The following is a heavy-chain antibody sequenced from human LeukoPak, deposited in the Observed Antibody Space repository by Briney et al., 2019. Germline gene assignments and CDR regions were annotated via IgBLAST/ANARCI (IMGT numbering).Heavy chain of an antibody. CDR2: IYYSGST. D-gene: IGHD6-13*01. J-gene: IGHJ5*02. V-gene: IGHV4-59*08. Sequence: SETLSLTCTVSGGSISSYYWSWIRQPPGKGLEWIGYIYYSGSTNYNPSLKSRVTISVDTSKNQFSLKLSSVTAADTAVYYCARQGSSSGNKWFAPGGQGPRVTVSS. CDR3: ARQGSSSGNKWFAP. CDR1: GGSISSYY.